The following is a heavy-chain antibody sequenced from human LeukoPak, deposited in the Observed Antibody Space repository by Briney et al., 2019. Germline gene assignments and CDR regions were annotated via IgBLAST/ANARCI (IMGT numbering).Heavy chain of an antibody. CDR2: IIPIFGTA. D-gene: IGHD6-19*01. CDR3: ARGGAQWLAQYYFDY. V-gene: IGHV1-69*01. CDR1: GGTFSSYA. J-gene: IGHJ4*02. Sequence: SVKVSCKASGGTFSSYAISWVRPAPGQGLEWMGGIIPIFGTANYAQKFQGRVTITADESTSTAYMELSSLRSEDTAVYYCARGGAQWLAQYYFDYWGQGTLVTVSS.